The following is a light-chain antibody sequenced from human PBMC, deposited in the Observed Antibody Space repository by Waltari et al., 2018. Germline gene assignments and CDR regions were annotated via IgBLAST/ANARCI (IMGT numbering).Light chain of an antibody. CDR1: SPNLGAGYD. V-gene: IGLV1-40*01. CDR3: QSYDDSLRASV. CDR2: GND. Sequence: QSVLTPAPSVFGAPGQRVPIACSGGSPNLGAGYDVHWYQQLPRTAPKLLIYGNDDRPSGVPYRFSASKSGTSASLAITGLQAYDEAIYFCQSYDDSLRASVFGGGARLTVL. J-gene: IGLJ2*01.